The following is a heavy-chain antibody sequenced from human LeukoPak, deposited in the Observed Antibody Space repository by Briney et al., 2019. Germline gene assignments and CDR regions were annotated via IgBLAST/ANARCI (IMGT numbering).Heavy chain of an antibody. CDR2: IKEDGREK. CDR3: VRYTRRYAFDY. V-gene: IGHV3-7*04. D-gene: IGHD5-18*01. Sequence: PGGSLRLSCAASGFTFSSYWMSWVRQAPGKGLEWVANIKEDGREKYYVGSVRGRFTISRDNAKNSLSLQMNSLRAEDTAVYYCVRYTRRYAFDYWGQGTLVTVSS. CDR1: GFTFSSYW. J-gene: IGHJ4*02.